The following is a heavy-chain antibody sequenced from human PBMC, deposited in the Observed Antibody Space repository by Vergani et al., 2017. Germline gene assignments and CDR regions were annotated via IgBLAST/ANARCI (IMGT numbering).Heavy chain of an antibody. J-gene: IGHJ4*02. CDR1: GFTFTAHG. CDR3: AKGHMVTMIVVVITTFGD. CDR2: ISGQNFRT. Sequence: EVQLLESGGGSAQPGESLRLSCVASGFTFTAHGLNWVRQAPGKGLEWVSGISGQNFRTHYADSVKGRFTISRDDSKNTVYLQINSLRAEDTAVYYCAKGHMVTMIVVVITTFGDWGQGTLVTVSS. D-gene: IGHD3-22*01. V-gene: IGHV3-23*01.